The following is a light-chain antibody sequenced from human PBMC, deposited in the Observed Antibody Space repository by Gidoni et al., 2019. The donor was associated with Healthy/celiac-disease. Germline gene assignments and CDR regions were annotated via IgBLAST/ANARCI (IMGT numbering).Light chain of an antibody. V-gene: IGLV3-1*01. Sequence: SYQLTPQPSVSVSQGQTDSITCSGDKLGDKYACWYQQKPGQSPVLVIYQDSKRPSGITERFSGSNSWNTATLTISGTQAMDEADYYCQAWDSSTASYVFGTGPKVTVL. J-gene: IGLJ1*01. CDR1: KLGDKY. CDR3: QAWDSSTASYV. CDR2: QDS.